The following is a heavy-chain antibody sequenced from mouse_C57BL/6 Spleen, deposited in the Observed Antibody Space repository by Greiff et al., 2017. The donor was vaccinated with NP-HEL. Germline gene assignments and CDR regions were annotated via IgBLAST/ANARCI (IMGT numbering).Heavy chain of an antibody. V-gene: IGHV5-9-1*02. CDR2: ISSGGDYI. J-gene: IGHJ4*01. Sequence: EVKLVESGEGLVKPGGSLKLSCAASGFTFSSYAMSWVRQTPEKRLEWVAYISSGGDYIYYADTVKGRFTISRDNARNTLYLQMSSLKSEDTAMYYCTRGGYSNFYAMDYWGQGTSVTVSS. CDR3: TRGGYSNFYAMDY. D-gene: IGHD2-5*01. CDR1: GFTFSSYA.